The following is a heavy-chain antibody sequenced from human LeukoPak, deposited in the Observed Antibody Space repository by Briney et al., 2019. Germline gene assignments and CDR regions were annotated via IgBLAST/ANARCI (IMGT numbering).Heavy chain of an antibody. J-gene: IGHJ4*02. CDR2: IDVTTGIS. Sequence: GGSLRLSCAASGFTFSTYSMSWVRQAPGKGLEWVSTIDVTTGISYYADSVKGRFTISRDNSKNTLYLQMNSLRAEDTAVYYCAKGEYGDFDYWGQGTLVTVSS. V-gene: IGHV3-23*01. CDR3: AKGEYGDFDY. D-gene: IGHD4-17*01. CDR1: GFTFSTYS.